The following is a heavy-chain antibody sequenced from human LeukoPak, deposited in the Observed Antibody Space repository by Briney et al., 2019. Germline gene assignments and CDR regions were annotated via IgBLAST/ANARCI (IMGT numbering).Heavy chain of an antibody. CDR1: GFTFSDYY. CDR3: AREGAAMDFFDY. D-gene: IGHD5-18*01. CDR2: IKQDGSEK. Sequence: PGGSLRLSCAASGFTFSDYYMSWVRQAPGKGLEWVANIKQDGSEKYYVDSVKGRFTISRDNAKNSLYLQMNSLRAEDTAVYYCAREGAAMDFFDYWGQGTLVTVSS. J-gene: IGHJ4*02. V-gene: IGHV3-7*01.